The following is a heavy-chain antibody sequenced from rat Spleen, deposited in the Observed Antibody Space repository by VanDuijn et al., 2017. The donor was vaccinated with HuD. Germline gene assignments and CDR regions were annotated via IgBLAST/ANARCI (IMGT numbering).Heavy chain of an antibody. Sequence: EVQLVESGGGLVQPGDSLKLSCAASGFTFSDYNMAWVRQAPKKGLEWVATIDYDGTGTYYRDSVKGRFTISRDNAKSTLYLQMDSLRSEDTATYYCARPSYGYPFAYWGQGTLVTVSS. CDR1: GFTFSDYN. V-gene: IGHV5-7*01. CDR2: IDYDGTGT. D-gene: IGHD1-7*01. CDR3: ARPSYGYPFAY. J-gene: IGHJ3*01.